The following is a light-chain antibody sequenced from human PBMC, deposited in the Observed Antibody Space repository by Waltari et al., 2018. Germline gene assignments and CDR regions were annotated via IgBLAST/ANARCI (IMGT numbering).Light chain of an antibody. CDR3: QSYDNSPYVI. V-gene: IGLV1-40*01. CDR2: GNT. CDR1: SSNIGAGYD. Sequence: QSLLTQTPSASGTPGQTVTISCSGSSSNIGAGYDVPWYQQLPGTAPKLLIYGNTNRPSGVPDRFSGSKSGTSASLAITGLQAEDEADYYCQSYDNSPYVIFGGGTKLTVL. J-gene: IGLJ2*01.